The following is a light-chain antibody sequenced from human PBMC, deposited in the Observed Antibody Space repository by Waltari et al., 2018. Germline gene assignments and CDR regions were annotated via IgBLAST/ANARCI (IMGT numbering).Light chain of an antibody. J-gene: IGKJ4*01. CDR2: GAS. Sequence: CRASQTFHGSLLTWYHQKPGQAPRLLIYGASNRAPGIPDRFSGSVSGTDFTLTISRLEPEDSAVYYCQQYDGSVVTFGGGTKVEIK. CDR3: QQYDGSVVT. CDR1: QTFHGSL. V-gene: IGKV3-20*01.